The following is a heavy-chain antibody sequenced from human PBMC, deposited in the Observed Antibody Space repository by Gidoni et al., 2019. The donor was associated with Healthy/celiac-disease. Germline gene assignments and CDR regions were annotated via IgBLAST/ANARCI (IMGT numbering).Heavy chain of an antibody. CDR1: GFTFSIYA. D-gene: IGHD1-26*01. CDR3: ASSVPQWELLRGPFDY. J-gene: IGHJ4*02. V-gene: IGHV3-30*04. Sequence: QVQLVESGGGVVQPGRSLRLSCAASGFTFSIYAMHWVRQAPGKGLGWVAVITYDGSNKYYADSVKGRFTISRDNSKNTLYLQMNSLRAEDTAVYYCASSVPQWELLRGPFDYWGQGTLVTVSS. CDR2: ITYDGSNK.